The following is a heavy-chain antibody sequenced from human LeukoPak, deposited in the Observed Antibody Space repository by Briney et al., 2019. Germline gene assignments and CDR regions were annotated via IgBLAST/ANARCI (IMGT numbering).Heavy chain of an antibody. V-gene: IGHV4-39*01. CDR3: ARRVRGAQTFDY. J-gene: IGHJ4*02. Sequence: GSLRLSCAASGFTFSSYSMNWVRQAPGKGLEWIGSIYYSGSTYYNPSLKSRVTISVDTSKNQFSLKLSSVTAADTAVYYCARRVRGAQTFDYWGQGTLVTVSS. CDR1: GFTFSSYSMN. CDR2: IYYSGST. D-gene: IGHD3-10*01.